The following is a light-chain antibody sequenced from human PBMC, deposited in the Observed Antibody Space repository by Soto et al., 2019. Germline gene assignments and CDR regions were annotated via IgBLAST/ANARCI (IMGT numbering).Light chain of an antibody. CDR1: SSDVGGYNY. CDR2: EVS. J-gene: IGLJ3*02. Sequence: QSALTQPASVSGSPGQSITISCTGTSSDVGGYNYVSWYQQHPGKAPKLMIYEVSNRPSGVSERFSGSMSGNTASLTISGLQAEDESDYYCISYTSSSTWVFGGGTKVTVL. CDR3: ISYTSSSTWV. V-gene: IGLV2-14*01.